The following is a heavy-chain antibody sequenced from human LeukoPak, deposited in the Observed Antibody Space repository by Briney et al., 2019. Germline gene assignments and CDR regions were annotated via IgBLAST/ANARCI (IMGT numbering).Heavy chain of an antibody. J-gene: IGHJ4*02. Sequence: ASVKVSCKASGYTFPSYFMHWVRQAPGQGLEWMGIINPTGGSTTYAQKFQGRVTMTRDTSTSTVYMALSSLRSDDTAVYYCARTAARRFDYWGQGTLVTVSS. CDR2: INPTGGST. D-gene: IGHD6-6*01. V-gene: IGHV1-46*01. CDR3: ARTAARRFDY. CDR1: GYTFPSYF.